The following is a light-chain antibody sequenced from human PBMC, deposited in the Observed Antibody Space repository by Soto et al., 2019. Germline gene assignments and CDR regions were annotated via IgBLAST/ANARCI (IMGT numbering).Light chain of an antibody. Sequence: DIQMTQSPTSLSASVGDRVTITCRASQGIRNFVAWYQQKPGKAPKLLIYAASTLQSGVPSRFSGSGSGKDFTLTINSLQPEDVATYSCQKYSSVPVFGPGTKVEIK. CDR3: QKYSSVPV. V-gene: IGKV1-27*01. CDR2: AAS. J-gene: IGKJ3*01. CDR1: QGIRNF.